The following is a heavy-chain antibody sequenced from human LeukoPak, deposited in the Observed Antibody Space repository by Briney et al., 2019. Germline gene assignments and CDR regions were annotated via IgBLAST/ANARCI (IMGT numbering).Heavy chain of an antibody. CDR3: ARERGWSETPFDY. Sequence: PGGSLRLSCAASGFTFSSYAMHWVRQAPGKGLEWGAVISYDGSNKYYADSLKGRFTISRDNSKNTLYLQMNSLRTEDTAVYYCARERGWSETPFDYWGQGTLVTVSS. CDR2: ISYDGSNK. J-gene: IGHJ4*02. V-gene: IGHV3-30-3*01. CDR1: GFTFSSYA. D-gene: IGHD6-19*01.